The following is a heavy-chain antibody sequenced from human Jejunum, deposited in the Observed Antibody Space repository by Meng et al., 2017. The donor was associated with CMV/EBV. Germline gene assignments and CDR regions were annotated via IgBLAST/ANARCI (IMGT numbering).Heavy chain of an antibody. CDR1: GFTFSSYA. CDR2: ITGGGGGT. Sequence: GFTFSSYALTWVRQAPGKGLEWVSSITGGGGGTYYADSVKGRFTVSRDNSKNTVYLQMNSLRAEDTAVYYCARGMIAAYNYAMDVWGQGTTVTVSS. CDR3: ARGMIAAYNYAMDV. J-gene: IGHJ6*02. D-gene: IGHD2-21*01. V-gene: IGHV3-23*01.